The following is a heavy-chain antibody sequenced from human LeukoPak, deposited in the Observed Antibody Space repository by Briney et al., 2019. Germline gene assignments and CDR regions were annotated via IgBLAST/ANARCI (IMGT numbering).Heavy chain of an antibody. CDR1: GYSFTSYY. CDR3: ARSGAPRNNFGDYRGDY. D-gene: IGHD4-17*01. V-gene: IGHV1-46*01. CDR2: INPSGGST. J-gene: IGHJ4*02. Sequence: ASVKVSCKASGYSFTSYYMHWVRQAPGQGLEWMGIINPSGGSTTYAQKFQGRVTMTRDTSTSTVYMELSSLRSEDTAVYYCARSGAPRNNFGDYRGDYWGQGTLVTVSS.